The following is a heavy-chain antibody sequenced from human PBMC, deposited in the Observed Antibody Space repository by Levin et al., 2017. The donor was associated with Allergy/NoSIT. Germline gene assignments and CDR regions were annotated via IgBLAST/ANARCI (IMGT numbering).Heavy chain of an antibody. J-gene: IGHJ5*02. CDR2: INPNSGGT. Sequence: GESLKISCKASGYTFTGYYMHWVRQAPGQGLEWMGWINPNSGGTNYAQKFQGRVTMTRDTSISTAYMELSRLRSDDTAVYYCARVPDYGGNFDNWFDPWGQGTLVTVSS. CDR1: GYTFTGYY. D-gene: IGHD4-23*01. CDR3: ARVPDYGGNFDNWFDP. V-gene: IGHV1-2*02.